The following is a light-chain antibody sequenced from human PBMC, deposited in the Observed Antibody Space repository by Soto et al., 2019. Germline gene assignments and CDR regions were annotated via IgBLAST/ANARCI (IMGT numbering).Light chain of an antibody. CDR3: QQYGSSPPFI. J-gene: IGKJ2*01. V-gene: IGKV3-20*01. Sequence: IVLTQSPGTLSVSPGEGATLSCRASRSINSDYLAWYQHKPGQAPRLLMYGASGRATGIPDRFSGSGSGTDFNLTISRLDPEDFGVYYCQQYGSSPPFIFGQGTKVEIK. CDR1: RSINSDY. CDR2: GAS.